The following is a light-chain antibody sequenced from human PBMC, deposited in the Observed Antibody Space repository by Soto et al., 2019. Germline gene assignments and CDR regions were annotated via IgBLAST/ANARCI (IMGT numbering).Light chain of an antibody. Sequence: DIQMTQSRSSLSASVRDRVTITCQESQDISNYLNWYQHKPGKAPKLLIYDASNLETGDPSRFSGSGSGTDFTFTISSLQPEDIATYYCQQYDNLPLTFGGGTKVDIK. V-gene: IGKV1-33*01. J-gene: IGKJ4*01. CDR2: DAS. CDR1: QDISNY. CDR3: QQYDNLPLT.